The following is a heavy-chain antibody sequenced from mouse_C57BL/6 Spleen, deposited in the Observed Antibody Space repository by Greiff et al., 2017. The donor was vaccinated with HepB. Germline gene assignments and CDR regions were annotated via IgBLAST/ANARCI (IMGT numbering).Heavy chain of an antibody. CDR2: IYPGDGDT. Sequence: VQLQQSGPELVKPGASVKISCKASGYAFSSSWMNWVKQRPGKGLEWIGRIYPGDGDTNYNGKFKGKATLTADKSSSTAYMQLSSLTSEDSAVYFCAAITSYAMDYWGQGTSVTVSS. V-gene: IGHV1-82*01. CDR3: AAITSYAMDY. J-gene: IGHJ4*01. D-gene: IGHD1-1*01. CDR1: GYAFSSSW.